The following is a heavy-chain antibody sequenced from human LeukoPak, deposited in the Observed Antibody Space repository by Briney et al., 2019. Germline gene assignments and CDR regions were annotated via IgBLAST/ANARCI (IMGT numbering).Heavy chain of an antibody. V-gene: IGHV3-21*01. CDR3: AREIVSSTCFDY. D-gene: IGHD2-2*01. CDR1: GFAFSRYG. J-gene: IGHJ4*02. Sequence: GGSLRLSCAASGFAFSRYGMNWVRQAPGKGLEWVSSISSSSGYIYYADSVKGRFTISRDNAKNSLYLQMNSLRAEDTAVYYCAREIVSSTCFDYWGQGALVTVSS. CDR2: ISSSSGYI.